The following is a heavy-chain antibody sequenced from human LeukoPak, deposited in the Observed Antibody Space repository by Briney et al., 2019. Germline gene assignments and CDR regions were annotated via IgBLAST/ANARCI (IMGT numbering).Heavy chain of an antibody. J-gene: IGHJ5*02. CDR1: GYSFSTHW. Sequence: GESLKISCKGSGYSFSTHWIAWVRLTPGRGLEWMGIIYPADSDTRYSPSFQGQVTMSADKSTQTAYLHWSTLKASDTAIHHCARGMPLNSWFDAWGQGTQVTVSS. CDR3: ARGMPLNSWFDA. CDR2: IYPADSDT. V-gene: IGHV5-51*01. D-gene: IGHD2-2*01.